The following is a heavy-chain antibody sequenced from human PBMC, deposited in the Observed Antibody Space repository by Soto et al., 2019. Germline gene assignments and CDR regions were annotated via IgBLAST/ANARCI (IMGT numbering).Heavy chain of an antibody. CDR1: GGSFSGYY. D-gene: IGHD3-3*01. V-gene: IGHV4-34*01. J-gene: IGHJ6*02. CDR2: INHSGST. CDR3: ARPPIFDPRRSYGMDV. Sequence: SETLSLTCAVYGGSFSGYYWSWIRQPPGKGLEWIGEINHSGSTNYNPSLKSRVTISVDTSKNQFSLKLGSVTAADTAVYYCARPPIFDPRRSYGMDVWGQGTTVTVSS.